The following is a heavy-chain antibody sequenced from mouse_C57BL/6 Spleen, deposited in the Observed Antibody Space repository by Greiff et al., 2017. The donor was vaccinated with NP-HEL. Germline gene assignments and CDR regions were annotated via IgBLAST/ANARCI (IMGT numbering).Heavy chain of an antibody. D-gene: IGHD2-4*01. CDR1: GYTFTDYY. V-gene: IGHV1-26*01. CDR3: ARGGLRDWYFDV. J-gene: IGHJ1*03. CDR2: INPNNGGT. Sequence: EVQLQQSGPELVKPGASVKISCKASGYTFTDYYMNWVKQSHGKSLEWIGDINPNNGGTSYNQKVKGKATLTVDKSSSTAYMELRSLTSEDSAVYYCARGGLRDWYFDVWGTGTTVTVSS.